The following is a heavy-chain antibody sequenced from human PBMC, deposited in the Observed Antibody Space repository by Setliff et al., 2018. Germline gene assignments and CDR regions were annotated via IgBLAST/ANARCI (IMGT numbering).Heavy chain of an antibody. V-gene: IGHV4-61*02. CDR1: GGSISSGSYH. CDR3: ARDQWVRSPPLYFSYSMDV. D-gene: IGHD5-12*01. CDR2: LHTSGST. Sequence: PSETLSLTCALSGGSISSGSYHWSWIRQPAGQGLEWVGRLHTSGSTNYNPSLKSRVTVSLDTSKNQFSLKLTSVTAADTAVYYCARDQWVRSPPLYFSYSMDVLGQGTTVTVSS. J-gene: IGHJ6*02.